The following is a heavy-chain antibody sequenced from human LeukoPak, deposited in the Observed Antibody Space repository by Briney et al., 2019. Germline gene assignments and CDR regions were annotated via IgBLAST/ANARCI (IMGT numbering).Heavy chain of an antibody. CDR3: ARDGVDVGYYSGGSCYDRDNWFDP. Sequence: ASVKVSCKASGYTFTGYYMHWVRQAPGQGLEWMGWINPNSGGTNYAQKFQGRVTMTRDTSISTAYMELSRLRSDDTAVYYCARDGVDVGYYSGGSCYDRDNWFDPWGQGTLVTVSS. V-gene: IGHV1-2*02. J-gene: IGHJ5*02. CDR2: INPNSGGT. CDR1: GYTFTGYY. D-gene: IGHD2-15*01.